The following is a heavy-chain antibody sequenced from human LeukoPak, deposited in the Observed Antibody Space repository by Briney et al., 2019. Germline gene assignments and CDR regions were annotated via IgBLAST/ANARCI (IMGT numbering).Heavy chain of an antibody. CDR2: ISYDGSNK. D-gene: IGHD2-8*01. CDR3: AANRGNYYYYMDV. J-gene: IGHJ6*03. V-gene: IGHV3-30*03. CDR1: GLTFSSYG. Sequence: PGGSLRLSCAASGLTFSSYGMHWVRQAPGKGLEWVAVISYDGSNKYYADSVKGRFTISRDNSKNTLYLQMNSLRAEDTAVYYCAANRGNYYYYMDVWGKGTTVTVSS.